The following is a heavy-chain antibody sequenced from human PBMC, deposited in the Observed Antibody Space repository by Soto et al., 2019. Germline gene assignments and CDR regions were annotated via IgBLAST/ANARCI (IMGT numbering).Heavy chain of an antibody. V-gene: IGHV3-23*01. CDR3: AKVQSSGAFRFFFDY. CDR2: ITSGGDT. CDR1: GFTFSGYA. Sequence: EVQLLESGGGLVQPGGSLRLSCATSGFTFSGYAMTWVRQAPGKGLNWVSAITSGGDTFFADSVKGRFTISRDHSKNTFYLQMNSLTAEDTAVYYCAKVQSSGAFRFFFDYWGQGTLVTVSS. D-gene: IGHD3-22*01. J-gene: IGHJ4*02.